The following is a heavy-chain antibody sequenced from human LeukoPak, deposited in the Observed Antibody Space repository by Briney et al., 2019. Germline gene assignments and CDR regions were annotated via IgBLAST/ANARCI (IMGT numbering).Heavy chain of an antibody. Sequence: GGSLRLSCAASGFTFSSYGMHWVSQAPGKGLEWVAVISYDGSNKYYADSVKGRFTISRDNSKNTLYLQMNSLRAEDTAVYYCAKERDAFDIWGQGTMVTVSS. J-gene: IGHJ3*02. V-gene: IGHV3-30*18. CDR3: AKERDAFDI. CDR1: GFTFSSYG. CDR2: ISYDGSNK.